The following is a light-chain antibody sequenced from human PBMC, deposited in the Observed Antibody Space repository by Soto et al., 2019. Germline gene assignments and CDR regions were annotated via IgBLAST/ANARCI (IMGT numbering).Light chain of an antibody. J-gene: IGLJ3*02. CDR3: ETWKINRV. Sequence: QSVLTQSSSTSASLGSSVKLTCSLNSGHSDYIIAWHQQQPGKAPRYLMKLEPSGSYNKGSGVPDRFSGSSSGTDRYLTISNPQSEDEADYYCETWKINRVFGGGTKLTDL. CDR2: LEPSGSY. V-gene: IGLV4-60*03. CDR1: SGHSDYI.